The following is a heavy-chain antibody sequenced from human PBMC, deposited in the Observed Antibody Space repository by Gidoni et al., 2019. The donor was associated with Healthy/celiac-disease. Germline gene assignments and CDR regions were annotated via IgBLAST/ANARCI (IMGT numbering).Heavy chain of an antibody. D-gene: IGHD3-16*01. J-gene: IGHJ6*02. V-gene: IGHV1-69*02. CDR2: IIPILGIA. CDR1: GGTFSSYT. CDR3: ASGDYGAGYGMDV. Sequence: QVQLVQSGAEVKKHGSSVKVSCKASGGTFSSYTISWVRQAPGQGLEWMGRIIPILGIANYEQKFQGRVTITADKSTSTAYMELSSLRSEDTAVYYCASGDYGAGYGMDVWGQGTTVTVSS.